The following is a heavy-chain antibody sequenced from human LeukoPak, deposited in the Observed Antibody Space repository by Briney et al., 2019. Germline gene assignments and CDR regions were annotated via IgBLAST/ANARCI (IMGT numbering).Heavy chain of an antibody. CDR3: ARGKVRYFDWLLPNYYYYYMDV. D-gene: IGHD3-9*01. J-gene: IGHJ6*03. Sequence: GASVKVSCKASGGTFSSYAISWVRQAPGQGLEWMGGIIPIFGTANYAQKFQGRVTITADESTSTAYMELSSLRSEDTAVYYCARGKVRYFDWLLPNYYYYYMDVWGKGTTVTISS. CDR1: GGTFSSYA. V-gene: IGHV1-69*13. CDR2: IIPIFGTA.